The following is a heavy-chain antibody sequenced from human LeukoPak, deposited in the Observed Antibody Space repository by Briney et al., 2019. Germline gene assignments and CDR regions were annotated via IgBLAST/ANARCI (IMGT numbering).Heavy chain of an antibody. CDR1: GFTFSSYA. D-gene: IGHD3-3*01. CDR2: ISGSGGST. CDR3: AKDGEDFAVVTGRMDV. V-gene: IGHV3-23*01. Sequence: SGGSLRLSCAASGFTFSSYAMSWVRQAPGKGLEWVSAISGSGGSTYYADSVKGRFTISRDNSKNTLYLQMNSLRAEDTAVYYCAKDGEDFAVVTGRMDVWGKGTTVTVSS. J-gene: IGHJ6*04.